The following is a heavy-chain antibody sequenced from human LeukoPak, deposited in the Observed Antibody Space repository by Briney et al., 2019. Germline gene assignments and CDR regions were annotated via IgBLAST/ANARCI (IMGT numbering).Heavy chain of an antibody. CDR2: ISSSSSYI. J-gene: IGHJ6*03. D-gene: IGHD6-13*01. CDR1: GFTFSSYS. Sequence: GGSLRLSCAASGFTFSSYSMNWVRQAPGKGLEWVSSISSSSSYIYYADSVKGRFTISRDNAKNSLYLQMNSLRAEDTAVYYCARDTSPVYSSSWYVPHYYYYMDVWGKGTTVTISS. V-gene: IGHV3-21*01. CDR3: ARDTSPVYSSSWYVPHYYYYMDV.